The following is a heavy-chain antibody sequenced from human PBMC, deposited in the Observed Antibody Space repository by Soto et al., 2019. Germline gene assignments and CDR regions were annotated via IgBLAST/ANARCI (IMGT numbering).Heavy chain of an antibody. Sequence: SETLSLTCTVSGGSISSSSYYWGWIRQPPGKGLEWIGSIYYSGSTYYNPSLKSRVTISVDTSKNQFSLKLSSVTAADTAVYYCARLQLGYLVAAAGTNLFDPWGQGTLVIVSS. V-gene: IGHV4-39*01. CDR2: IYYSGST. D-gene: IGHD6-13*01. CDR3: ARLQLGYLVAAAGTNLFDP. J-gene: IGHJ5*02. CDR1: GGSISSSSYY.